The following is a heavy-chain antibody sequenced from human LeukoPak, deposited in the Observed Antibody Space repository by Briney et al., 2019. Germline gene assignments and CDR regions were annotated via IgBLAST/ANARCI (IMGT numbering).Heavy chain of an antibody. V-gene: IGHV1-8*01. CDR1: GYTFTSYD. Sequence: ASVKVSCKASGYTFTSYDINWVRQATGQGLEWMGWMNPNSGNTDYAQKFQGRVTMTRNTSISTAYMELSSLRSEDTAVYYCARAATLYCSGGSCYSSYWGQGTLVTVSS. J-gene: IGHJ4*02. CDR3: ARAATLYCSGGSCYSSY. D-gene: IGHD2-15*01. CDR2: MNPNSGNT.